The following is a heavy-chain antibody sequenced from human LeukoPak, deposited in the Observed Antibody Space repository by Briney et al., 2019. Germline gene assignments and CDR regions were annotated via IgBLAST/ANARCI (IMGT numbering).Heavy chain of an antibody. CDR3: ARDRNTGYCSGGSCYN. J-gene: IGHJ4*02. CDR1: GGTFSSYA. CDR2: ILPILGIA. D-gene: IGHD2-15*01. Sequence: ASVKVSCKASGGTFSSYAISWVRQAPGQGLEWMGRILPILGIANYAQKFQGRVTITADKSTSTAYMELSSLRSEDTAVYYCARDRNTGYCSGGSCYNWGQGTLVTVSS. V-gene: IGHV1-69*04.